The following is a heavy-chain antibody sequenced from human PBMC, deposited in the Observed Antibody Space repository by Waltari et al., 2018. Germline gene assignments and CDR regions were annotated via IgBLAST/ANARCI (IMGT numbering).Heavy chain of an antibody. V-gene: IGHV3-74*01. J-gene: IGHJ4*02. Sequence: EVQLVESGGGSVQPGGSLRLSCTASGFIFSNYWMHWVRQVPGKGLLWVANGDRDGSDWRSPSYADSVKGRFNIFRDNAKNTVYLQMNSLRVEDTAVYYCARDTPGDGIDYWGQGTLVNVSS. CDR3: ARDTPGDGIDY. CDR1: GFIFSNYW. D-gene: IGHD7-27*01. CDR2: GDRDGSDWRSP.